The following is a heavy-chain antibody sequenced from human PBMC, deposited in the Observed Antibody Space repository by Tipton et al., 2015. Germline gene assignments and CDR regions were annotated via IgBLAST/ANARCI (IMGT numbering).Heavy chain of an antibody. J-gene: IGHJ4*02. CDR1: GDSISSDSYH. Sequence: LRLSCTVSGDSISSDSYHWGWIRQPPGTGLEYIGSIYHLGGALYNPSLQSRLSISIDSSKNQFYLKMHSVTAADTAVYYCARGTPFDYWGQGTLVTVSS. CDR3: ARGTPFDY. D-gene: IGHD2-15*01. V-gene: IGHV4-39*01. CDR2: IYHLGGA.